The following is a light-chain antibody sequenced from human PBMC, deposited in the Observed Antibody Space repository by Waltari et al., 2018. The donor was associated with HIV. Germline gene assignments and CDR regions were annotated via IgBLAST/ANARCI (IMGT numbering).Light chain of an antibody. J-gene: IGKJ5*01. CDR3: QQFNTFSPIT. V-gene: IGKV1-9*01. CDR1: QGISSY. CDR2: SAS. Sequence: DIQLTQSPSFLSASVGDRVTITCRAIQGISSYLAWYQQKPGKAPNLLIYSASTLQSGAPSRFSGSGSGTEFTLTINSLQPEDFATYYCQQFNTFSPITFGQGTRLEIK.